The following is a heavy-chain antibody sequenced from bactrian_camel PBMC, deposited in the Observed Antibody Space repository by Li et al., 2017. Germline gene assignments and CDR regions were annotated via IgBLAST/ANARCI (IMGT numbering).Heavy chain of an antibody. V-gene: IGHV3S1*01. Sequence: HVQLVESGGGSAQAGESLTLSCSAPVYTYIRYCRGWFRQAPGKELEWVSSISPSGDIYYLNSVRGRFTISRDNEKNTVYLQMNTLKPDDTAVYYCVRDNVDVGGSPREADFGYWGQGTQVTVS. CDR1: VYTYIRYC. CDR2: ISPSGDI. CDR3: VRDNVDVGGSPREADFGY. J-gene: IGHJ6*01.